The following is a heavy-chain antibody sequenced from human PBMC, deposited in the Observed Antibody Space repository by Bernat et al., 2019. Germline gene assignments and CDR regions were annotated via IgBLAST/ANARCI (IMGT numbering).Heavy chain of an antibody. J-gene: IGHJ2*01. CDR2: IGTAGDP. CDR1: GFTFTSYD. V-gene: IGHV3-13*05. D-gene: IGHD1-26*01. CDR3: ARSPLIVGANWYFDL. Sequence: EVQLVEFGGGLLPPGGSLRPSCAAPGFTFTSYDMHWLRQATGKGLEWVSAIGTAGDPYYPGSVKGRFTISRENAKNSLYLQMNSLRAGDTAVYYCARSPLIVGANWYFDLWGRGTLVTVSS.